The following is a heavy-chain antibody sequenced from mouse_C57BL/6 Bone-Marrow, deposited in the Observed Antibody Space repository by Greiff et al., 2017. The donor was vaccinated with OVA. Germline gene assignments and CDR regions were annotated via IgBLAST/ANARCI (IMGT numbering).Heavy chain of an antibody. CDR2: IHPNSGST. D-gene: IGHD2-5*01. J-gene: IGHJ4*01. V-gene: IGHV1-64*01. CDR3: ARDYDSNYNYAMDY. Sequence: VQLQHPGAELVKPGASVKLSCKASGYTFTSYWMHWVKQRPGQGLEWIGMIHPNSGSTNYNEKFKSKATLTVDKSSSTAYMQLSSLTSEDSAVYYCARDYDSNYNYAMDYWGQGTSVTVSS. CDR1: GYTFTSYW.